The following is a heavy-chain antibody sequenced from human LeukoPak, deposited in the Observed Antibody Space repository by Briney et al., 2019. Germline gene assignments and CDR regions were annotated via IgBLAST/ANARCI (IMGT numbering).Heavy chain of an antibody. CDR2: IKQDGSEK. J-gene: IGHJ4*02. V-gene: IGHV3-7*05. CDR3: ARSGLRYFDCPDY. D-gene: IGHD3-9*01. CDR1: GFTFSRCW. Sequence: GGSLRLSCAASGFTFSRCWMSWVRQAPGKGLEWVATIKQDGSEKYCVDSVKGRFTISRDNAKNSLSLQMNSLRAEDTAVYYCARSGLRYFDCPDYWGQGALVTVSS.